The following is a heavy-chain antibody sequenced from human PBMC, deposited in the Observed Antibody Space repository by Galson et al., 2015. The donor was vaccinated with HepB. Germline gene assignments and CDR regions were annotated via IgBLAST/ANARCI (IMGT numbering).Heavy chain of an antibody. J-gene: IGHJ3*02. CDR1: GYTFTSYG. CDR3: ARDLPTRMGPRSAFDI. D-gene: IGHD1-26*01. CDR2: ISAYNGNT. V-gene: IGHV1-18*01. Sequence: SVKVSCKASGYTFTSYGISWVRQAPGQGLEWMGWISAYNGNTNYAQKFQDRVTITADKSTSTAYMELSSLRSEDTAVYYCARDLPTRMGPRSAFDIWGQGTMVTVSS.